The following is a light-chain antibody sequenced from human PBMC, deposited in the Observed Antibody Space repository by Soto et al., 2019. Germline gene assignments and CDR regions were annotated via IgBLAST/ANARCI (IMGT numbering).Light chain of an antibody. J-gene: IGKJ1*01. V-gene: IGKV3-20*01. CDR2: GAS. Sequence: LSPGERATLSCRASQSVSSSYLAWYQQKPGQAPRLLIYGASSRATGIPDRFSGSGSGTDFTLTISRLEPEDFAVYYCQQYGSSPRTFGQGTKVDIK. CDR1: QSVSSSY. CDR3: QQYGSSPRT.